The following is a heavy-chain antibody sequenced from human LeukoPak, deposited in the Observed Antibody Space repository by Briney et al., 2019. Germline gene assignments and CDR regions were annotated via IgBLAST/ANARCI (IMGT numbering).Heavy chain of an antibody. D-gene: IGHD3-10*01. CDR2: IYTSGST. CDR3: ARVRLWFGETMPDY. Sequence: SETLSLTCTVSGGSISSYYWSWIRQPAGKGLEWIGRIYTSGSTNYNPSLKSRVTMSVDTSKNQFSLKLSSVTAADTAVYYCARVRLWFGETMPDYWGQGTLVTVSS. V-gene: IGHV4-4*07. CDR1: GGSISSYY. J-gene: IGHJ4*02.